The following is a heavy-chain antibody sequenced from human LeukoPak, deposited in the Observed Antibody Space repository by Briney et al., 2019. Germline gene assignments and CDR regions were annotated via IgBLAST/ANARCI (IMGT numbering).Heavy chain of an antibody. Sequence: SGTLSLTCAVSGGSISSGGYSWSWIRQPPGKGLEWIGYIYHSGSTYYNPSLKSRVTISVDRSKNQFPLKLSSVTAADTAVYYCARAGIAVANAFDIWGQGTMVTVSS. V-gene: IGHV4-30-2*01. D-gene: IGHD6-19*01. J-gene: IGHJ3*02. CDR1: GGSISSGGYS. CDR2: IYHSGST. CDR3: ARAGIAVANAFDI.